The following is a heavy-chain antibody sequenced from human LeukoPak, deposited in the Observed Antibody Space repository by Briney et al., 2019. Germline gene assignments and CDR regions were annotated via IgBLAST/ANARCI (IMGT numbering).Heavy chain of an antibody. CDR3: ARAVGYFDWLPLFDY. J-gene: IGHJ4*02. CDR2: IYHSGIT. Sequence: PSETLSLTCTVSGYSIRSGFYWGRIRQPPGKGLEWIGNIYHSGITYYTPSLSSRVTMSVDTSKNQFYLKLSSVTAADTAVYYCARAVGYFDWLPLFDYWGQGTLVTVSS. D-gene: IGHD3-9*01. CDR1: GYSIRSGFY. V-gene: IGHV4-38-2*02.